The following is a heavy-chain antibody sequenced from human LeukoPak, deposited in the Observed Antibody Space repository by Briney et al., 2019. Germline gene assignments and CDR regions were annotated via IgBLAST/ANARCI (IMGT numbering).Heavy chain of an antibody. CDR2: ISAYNGNT. CDR3: SRWGPSYDFWSGYSLAYHYYYMDV. D-gene: IGHD3-3*01. CDR1: GYTFTSYG. Sequence: ASVKVSCKASGYTFTSYGISWVRQAPGQGLEWMGWISAYNGNTNYAQKLQGRVTMTTDTSTSTAYMELRSLRSDDTAVYYCSRWGPSYDFWSGYSLAYHYYYMDVWGKGTTVTVSS. V-gene: IGHV1-18*01. J-gene: IGHJ6*03.